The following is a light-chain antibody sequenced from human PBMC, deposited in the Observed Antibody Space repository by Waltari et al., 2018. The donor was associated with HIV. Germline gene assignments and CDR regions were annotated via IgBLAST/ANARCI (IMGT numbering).Light chain of an antibody. J-gene: IGLJ2*01. Sequence: QSALPQPASVSGSPGQSITISCTGTSSDVGGYNYVSWYQQHPGKAPKLMIYEVSNRPSGVSNRFSGSKSGNTASLTISGLQAEDDADYYCSSYTSSSRVFGGGTKLTVL. CDR3: SSYTSSSRV. CDR2: EVS. CDR1: SSDVGGYNY. V-gene: IGLV2-14*01.